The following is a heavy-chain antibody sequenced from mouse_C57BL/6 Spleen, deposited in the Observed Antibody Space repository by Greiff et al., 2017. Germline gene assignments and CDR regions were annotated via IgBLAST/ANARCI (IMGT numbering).Heavy chain of an antibody. CDR1: GYTFTSYW. Sequence: VQLQQPGAELVMPGASVKLSCKASGYTFTSYWMHWVKQRPGQGLEWIGEIDPSDSYTNYNQKFKGKSTLTVDKSSSTGYMQLSSLTSEDSAVYYCARSRGCGGYAMDYWGQGTSVTVSS. CDR3: ARSRGCGGYAMDY. V-gene: IGHV1-69*01. J-gene: IGHJ4*01. CDR2: IDPSDSYT.